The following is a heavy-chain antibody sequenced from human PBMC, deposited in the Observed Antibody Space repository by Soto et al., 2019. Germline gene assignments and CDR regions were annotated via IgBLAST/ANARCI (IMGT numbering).Heavy chain of an antibody. D-gene: IGHD3-3*01. J-gene: IGHJ6*02. V-gene: IGHV3-23*01. CDR2: ISGSGGST. CDR3: AKGFVGFLEWLLSPHAMDV. CDR1: GFTFSSYA. Sequence: PGGPLRLSCAASGFTFSSYAMSWVRQAPGKGLEWVSAISGSGGSTYYADSVKGRFTISRDNSKNTLYLQMNSLRAEDTAVYYCAKGFVGFLEWLLSPHAMDVWGQGTTVTVSS.